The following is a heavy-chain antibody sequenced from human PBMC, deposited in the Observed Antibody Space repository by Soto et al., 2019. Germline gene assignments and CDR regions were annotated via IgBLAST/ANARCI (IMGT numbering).Heavy chain of an antibody. V-gene: IGHV4-59*01. J-gene: IGHJ4*02. D-gene: IGHD1-26*01. CDR2: IYYLGST. CDR1: GGSISSYY. Sequence: QVQLQESGPGLVKPSETLSLTCSVSGGSISSYYWSWIRQPPGRGLEWIGFIYYLGSTNYNPSLQSRATITVGTPQNKAPLKPGSVPAADTAGYYGAGRTPVGGLGYWGRGTLVTVSS. CDR3: AGRTPVGGLGY.